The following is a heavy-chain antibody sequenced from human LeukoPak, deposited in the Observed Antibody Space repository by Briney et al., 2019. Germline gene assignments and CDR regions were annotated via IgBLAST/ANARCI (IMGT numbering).Heavy chain of an antibody. V-gene: IGHV3-74*01. D-gene: IGHD6-13*01. CDR1: GFTFSSYW. J-gene: IGHJ5*02. CDR3: TRMGREAPGLPDL. Sequence: GGSLGLSCAASGFTFSSYWMQWVRQAPGKGLVWVSRLSPDGSSTTSADSVKGQFTISRDNAKNMLYLQIGSLRADDTAVYYCTRMGREAPGLPDLWGQGTLVTVSS. CDR2: LSPDGSST.